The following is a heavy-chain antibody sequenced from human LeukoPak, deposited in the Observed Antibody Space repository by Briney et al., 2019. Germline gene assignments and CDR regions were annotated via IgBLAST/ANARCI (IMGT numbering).Heavy chain of an antibody. Sequence: GGSLRLSCAVSGFTFDDYAMHWVRQVPGKGLEWVSGINWNSDSIGYADSVKGRFTTSRDNAKNSLYLQMNSLRAEDTAVYYCARVGTPMVTIVAPYYMDVWGKGTTVTVSS. CDR3: ARVGTPMVTIVAPYYMDV. CDR1: GFTFDDYA. V-gene: IGHV3-9*01. CDR2: INWNSDSI. J-gene: IGHJ6*03. D-gene: IGHD5-18*01.